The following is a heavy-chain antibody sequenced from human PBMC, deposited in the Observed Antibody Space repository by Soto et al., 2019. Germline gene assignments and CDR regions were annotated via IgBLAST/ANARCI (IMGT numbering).Heavy chain of an antibody. D-gene: IGHD2-15*01. CDR2: INHSGST. J-gene: IGHJ4*02. V-gene: IGHV4-34*01. Sequence: PSETLSLTCAVYGGSFSGYYWSWIRQPPGKGLEWIGEINHSGSTNYNPSLKSRVTISVDTSKNQFSLKLSSVTAADTAVYYCARGKIVVVVAATDPPFDYWGQGTLVTVSS. CDR1: GGSFSGYY. CDR3: ARGKIVVVVAATDPPFDY.